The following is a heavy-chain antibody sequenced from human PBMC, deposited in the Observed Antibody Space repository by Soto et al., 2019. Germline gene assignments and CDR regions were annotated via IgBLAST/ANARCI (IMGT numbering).Heavy chain of an antibody. Sequence: SETLSLTCTVSGGSISSYYWSWIRQPPGKGLEWIGYIYYSGSTNYNPSLKSRVTISVDTSKNQFSLKLSSVTAADTAVYYCARRHSGRGDYYYYGMDVWGQGTTVTVSS. D-gene: IGHD1-26*01. CDR1: GGSISSYY. J-gene: IGHJ6*02. CDR3: ARRHSGRGDYYYYGMDV. V-gene: IGHV4-59*01. CDR2: IYYSGST.